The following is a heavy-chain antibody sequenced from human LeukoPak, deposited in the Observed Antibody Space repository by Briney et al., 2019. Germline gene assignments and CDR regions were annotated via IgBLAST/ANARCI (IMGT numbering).Heavy chain of an antibody. D-gene: IGHD3-3*01. V-gene: IGHV3-30*18. CDR1: AFIFSNHG. J-gene: IGHJ6*02. CDR3: AKDQGPITIFGVVIGGMDV. CDR2: ISYDGSNK. Sequence: GGSLRLSCAASAFIFSNHGMHWVRQAPGKGLEWVAIISYDGSNKYYADSVKSRFTISRDNSKNTLYLQMNSLRAEDTAMYYCAKDQGPITIFGVVIGGMDVWGQGTTVTVSS.